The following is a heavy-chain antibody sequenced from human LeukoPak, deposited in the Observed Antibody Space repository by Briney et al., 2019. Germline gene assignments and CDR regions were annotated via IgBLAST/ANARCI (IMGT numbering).Heavy chain of an antibody. CDR2: IYHSGST. Sequence: SETLSLTCAVSGGSISSGGYSWSWIRQPPGKGLEWIGYIYHSGSTYYNPSLKSRVTISVDRSKNQFSLKLSSVTAADTAVYYCASSYTVTTYAFDIWDQGTMVTVSS. CDR3: ASSYTVTTYAFDI. D-gene: IGHD4-17*01. J-gene: IGHJ3*02. CDR1: GGSISSGGYS. V-gene: IGHV4-30-2*01.